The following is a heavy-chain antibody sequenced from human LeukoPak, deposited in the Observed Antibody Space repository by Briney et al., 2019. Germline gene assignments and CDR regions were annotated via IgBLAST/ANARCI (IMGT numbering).Heavy chain of an antibody. D-gene: IGHD3-10*01. J-gene: IGHJ4*02. Sequence: SETLSLTCTVSGGSISSGGYYWSWIRQHPGKGLEWIGYIYYSGSTYYNPSLKSRVTISVDTSKNQFSLKLSSVTAADTAVYYCAREGLATMIRGVIPYWGQGTLVTVSS. CDR1: GGSISSGGYY. CDR3: AREGLATMIRGVIPY. CDR2: IYYSGST. V-gene: IGHV4-31*03.